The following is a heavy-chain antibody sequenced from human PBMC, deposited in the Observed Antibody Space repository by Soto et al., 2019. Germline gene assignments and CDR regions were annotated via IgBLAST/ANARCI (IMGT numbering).Heavy chain of an antibody. CDR3: ARDLYIPGTSDDWFDP. CDR1: GGTFSSYT. D-gene: IGHD2-2*01. J-gene: IGHJ5*02. Sequence: QVQLVQSGAEVKKPGSSVKVSCKASGGTFSSYTISWVRQAPGQGVEWIGRIIPILGIANYAQKFQGRVTIPTDKSTSTAYMELSSLRSEDTAVYYCARDLYIPGTSDDWFDPWVQGTLVTVSS. CDR2: IIPILGIA. V-gene: IGHV1-69*08.